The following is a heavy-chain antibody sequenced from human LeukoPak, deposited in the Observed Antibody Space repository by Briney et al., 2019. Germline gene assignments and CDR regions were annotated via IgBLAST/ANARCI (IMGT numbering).Heavy chain of an antibody. J-gene: IGHJ4*02. Sequence: KSSQTLSLTCTVSGGSISSGGYYWSWIRQRPGKGLEWIGYIYYSGSTYYNPSLKSRVTISVDTSKNQFSLKLSSVTAADTAVYYCARGVEDYVGYWGQGTLVTVSS. CDR2: IYYSGST. CDR3: ARGVEDYVGY. D-gene: IGHD3-10*02. V-gene: IGHV4-31*03. CDR1: GGSISSGGYY.